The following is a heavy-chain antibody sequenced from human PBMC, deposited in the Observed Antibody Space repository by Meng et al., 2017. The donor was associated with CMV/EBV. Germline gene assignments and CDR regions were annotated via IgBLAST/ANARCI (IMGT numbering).Heavy chain of an antibody. Sequence: GESLKISCAASGFTFSSYSMNWVRQAPGKGLEWVSSISSSSYIYYADSVKGRFTISRDNAKNSLYLQMNSLRAEDTAVYYFARFNFYGGNSVAFDYYYGMDVWGQGTTVTVSS. D-gene: IGHD4-23*01. CDR1: GFTFSSYS. CDR2: ISSSSYI. J-gene: IGHJ6*02. V-gene: IGHV3-21*01. CDR3: ARFNFYGGNSVAFDYYYGMDV.